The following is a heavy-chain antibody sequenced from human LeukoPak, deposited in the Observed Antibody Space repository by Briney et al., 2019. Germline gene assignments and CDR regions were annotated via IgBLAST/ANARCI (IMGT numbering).Heavy chain of an antibody. V-gene: IGHV3-30*18. D-gene: IGHD1-1*01. CDR2: ISYDGSNK. Sequence: GGSLRLSCAASGFTFSSYGMHWVRQAPGKGLEWVAVISYDGSNKYYADSVKGRLTISRDNSKNTLYLQMNSLRAEDTAVYYCAKDRGPTGTYYFDYWGQGTLVTVSS. CDR1: GFTFSSYG. J-gene: IGHJ4*02. CDR3: AKDRGPTGTYYFDY.